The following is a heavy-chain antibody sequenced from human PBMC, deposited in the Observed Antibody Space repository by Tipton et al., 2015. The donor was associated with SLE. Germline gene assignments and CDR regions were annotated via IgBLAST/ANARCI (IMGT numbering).Heavy chain of an antibody. Sequence: TLSLTCAVYGGSFSGYYWSWIRQPPGKGLEWIGEINHSGSTNYNPSLKSRVTISVDTSKNQFSLKLSSGTAADTAVYYCARLMINRGNWFDPWGQGTLVTVSS. CDR1: GGSFSGYY. D-gene: IGHD3-16*01. V-gene: IGHV4-34*01. CDR2: INHSGST. CDR3: ARLMINRGNWFDP. J-gene: IGHJ5*02.